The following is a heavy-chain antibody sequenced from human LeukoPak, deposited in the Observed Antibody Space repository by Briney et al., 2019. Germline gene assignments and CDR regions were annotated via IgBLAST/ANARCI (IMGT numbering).Heavy chain of an antibody. CDR2: INHSGST. V-gene: IGHV4-34*01. CDR1: GGSISGYY. J-gene: IGHJ4*02. CDR3: ARGWCSSTSCYRYAY. D-gene: IGHD2-2*01. Sequence: SETLSLTCAVYGGSISGYYWRWIRQPPGKGLEWIGEINHSGSTNYNPSLKSRVTISVDTSKNQFSLKLSSVTAADTAVYYCARGWCSSTSCYRYAYWGQGTLVTVSS.